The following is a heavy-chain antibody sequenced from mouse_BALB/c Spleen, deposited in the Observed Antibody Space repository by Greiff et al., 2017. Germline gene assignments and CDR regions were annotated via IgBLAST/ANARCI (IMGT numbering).Heavy chain of an antibody. V-gene: IGHV1-69*02. D-gene: IGHD2-4*01. CDR2: IDPSDSET. Sequence: QVQLQQPGAELVKPGAPVKLSCKASGYTFTSYWMNWVKQRPGRGLEWIGRIDPSDSETHYNQKFKDKATLTVDKSSSTAYIQLSSLTSEDSAVYYCARSRDYDAFAYWGQGTLVTVSA. CDR1: GYTFTSYW. CDR3: ARSRDYDAFAY. J-gene: IGHJ3*01.